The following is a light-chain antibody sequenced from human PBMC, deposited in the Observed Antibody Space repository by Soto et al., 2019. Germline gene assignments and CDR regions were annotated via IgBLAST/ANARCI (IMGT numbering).Light chain of an antibody. CDR2: YDS. CDR3: QVWDSSSAV. Sequence: YELTQPPSVSVAPGKTARITCGGNNIGSKSVHWYQQKPGQAPVLVIYYDSDRPSGIPERFSGSNSGNTATLTISRVEAGDEADYYCQVWDSSSAVFGGGTQLTVL. V-gene: IGLV3-21*04. CDR1: NIGSKS. J-gene: IGLJ7*01.